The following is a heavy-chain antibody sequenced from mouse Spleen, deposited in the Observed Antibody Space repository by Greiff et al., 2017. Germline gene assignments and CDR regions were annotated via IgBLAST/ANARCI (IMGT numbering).Heavy chain of an antibody. Sequence: QVQLQQSGPELVKPGASVKMSCKASGYTFTSYYIHWVKQRPGQGLEWIGWIYPGDGSTKYNEKFKGKTTLTADKSSSTAYMLLSSLTSEDSAIYFCARRYYGSSHYAMDYWGQGTSVTVSS. J-gene: IGHJ4*01. V-gene: IGHV1S56*01. CDR2: IYPGDGST. D-gene: IGHD1-1*01. CDR1: GYTFTSYY. CDR3: ARRYYGSSHYAMDY.